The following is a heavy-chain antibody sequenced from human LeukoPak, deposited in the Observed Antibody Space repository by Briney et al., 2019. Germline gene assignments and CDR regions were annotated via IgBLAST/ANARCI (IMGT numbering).Heavy chain of an antibody. D-gene: IGHD3-10*01. V-gene: IGHV1-2*02. CDR2: INPNSGGT. J-gene: IGHJ4*02. Sequence: ASVKVSCKASGYTFTGYYMHWVRQAPGQGLEWMGWINPNSGGTNYAQKFQGRVTMTRDTSISTAYMELSRLRSDDTAVYYCARDLGWFGELPYDYWGQGTLVTVSS. CDR3: ARDLGWFGELPYDY. CDR1: GYTFTGYY.